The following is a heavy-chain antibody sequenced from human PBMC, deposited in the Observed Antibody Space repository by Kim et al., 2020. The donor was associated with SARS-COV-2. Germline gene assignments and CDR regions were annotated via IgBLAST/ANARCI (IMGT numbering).Heavy chain of an antibody. CDR3: AKEEGVNLPFDY. CDR2: MTPDGSNK. CDR1: GFTFSSNV. Sequence: GGSLRLSCAASGFTFSSNVVHWVRQTAGKGLEWVAVMTPDGSNKYYADSVKGRFTISRDNSKNTLYLQMNSLRPEDTAVYYCAKEEGVNLPFDYWGQGTL. D-gene: IGHD3-16*01. V-gene: IGHV3-30*04. J-gene: IGHJ4*02.